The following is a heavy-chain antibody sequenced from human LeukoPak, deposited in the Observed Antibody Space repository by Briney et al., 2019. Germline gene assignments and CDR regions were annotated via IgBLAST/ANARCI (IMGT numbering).Heavy chain of an antibody. D-gene: IGHD6-13*01. J-gene: IGHJ4*02. CDR3: ARVTGYRIEDYFDY. Sequence: SETLSLTCTVSGYSISSGFYWGWIRQPPGEGLQYIGSIHYSGSTFYNPSLKSRVTISVETSKNEFSLKLRSVTAADTAVYYCARVTGYRIEDYFDYWGQGTLVTVSS. CDR1: GYSISSGFY. CDR2: IHYSGST. V-gene: IGHV4-38-2*02.